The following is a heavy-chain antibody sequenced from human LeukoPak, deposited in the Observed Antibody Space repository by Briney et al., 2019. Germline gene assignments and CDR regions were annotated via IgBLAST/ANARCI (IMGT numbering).Heavy chain of an antibody. CDR2: IYCTGTA. J-gene: IGHJ4*02. CDR1: RGSIHIYY. CDR3: ARARTGTSHFDY. Sequence: SQTLSLTCTVSRGSIHIYYWRWVRHPPAKGREWVAYIYCTGTANYNPSLKSRVILSVDTSQNQFSLKLSSVTAADTAIYYCARARTGTSHFDYWGRGTLVTVSS. D-gene: IGHD1-7*01. V-gene: IGHV4-59*13.